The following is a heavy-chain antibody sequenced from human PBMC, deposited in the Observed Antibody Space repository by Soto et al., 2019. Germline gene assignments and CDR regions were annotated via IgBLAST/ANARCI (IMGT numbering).Heavy chain of an antibody. D-gene: IGHD2-2*01. Sequence: ASVKVSCKASGYTFTSYGISWVRQAPGQGLERMGWISAYNGNTNYAQKLQGRVTMTTDTSTSTAYMELRSLRSDDTAVYYCARDLSGYYSSSYPSLGGFGFCGQG. CDR1: GYTFTSYG. J-gene: IGHJ3*01. CDR2: ISAYNGNT. CDR3: ARDLSGYYSSSYPSLGGFGF. V-gene: IGHV1-18*01.